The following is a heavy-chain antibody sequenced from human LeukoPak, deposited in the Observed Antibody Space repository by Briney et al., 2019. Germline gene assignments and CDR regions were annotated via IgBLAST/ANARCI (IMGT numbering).Heavy chain of an antibody. V-gene: IGHV1-18*04. D-gene: IGHD6-19*01. Sequence: GASVKVSCKASGYTFTSYGISWVRQAPGQGLEWMGWISAYNGNTNYAQKLQGRVTMTTDTSTSTAYMELRSLRSDDTAVYYCARAAFSAVAGADFDYWGQGTLVTVSS. CDR3: ARAAFSAVAGADFDY. J-gene: IGHJ4*02. CDR2: ISAYNGNT. CDR1: GYTFTSYG.